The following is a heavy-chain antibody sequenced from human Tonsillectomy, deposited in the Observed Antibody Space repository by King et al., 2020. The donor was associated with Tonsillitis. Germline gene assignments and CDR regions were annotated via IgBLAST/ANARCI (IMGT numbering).Heavy chain of an antibody. Sequence: VQLVESGAEVKKPGESLKISCKASGYSFTSYWIGWVRQMPGKGLEWMGIIDPGDSDPRYSPSFQGQVTISADKSISTASLQWSSLKASDTAIYYCARFDSTYRYYYYYYMDVWGKGTTVTVSS. V-gene: IGHV5-51*01. CDR3: ARFDSTYRYYYYYYMDV. CDR2: IDPGDSDP. CDR1: GYSFTSYW. D-gene: IGHD3-9*01. J-gene: IGHJ6*03.